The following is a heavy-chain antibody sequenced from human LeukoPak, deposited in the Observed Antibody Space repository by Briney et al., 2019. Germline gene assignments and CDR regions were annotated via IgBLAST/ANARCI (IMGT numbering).Heavy chain of an antibody. D-gene: IGHD4-11*01. Sequence: PSETLSLTCTVSGGSISSYYWSWIRQPAGKGLEWIGRIYTSGSTNYNPSLKSRVTMSVDTSKSQFSLKLSSVTAADTAVYYCARDQPWMTTVTAFDYWGQGTLVTVSS. CDR3: ARDQPWMTTVTAFDY. V-gene: IGHV4-4*07. J-gene: IGHJ4*02. CDR1: GGSISSYY. CDR2: IYTSGST.